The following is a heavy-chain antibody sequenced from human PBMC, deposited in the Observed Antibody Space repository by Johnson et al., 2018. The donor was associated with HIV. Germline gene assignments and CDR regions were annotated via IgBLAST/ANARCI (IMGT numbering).Heavy chain of an antibody. J-gene: IGHJ3*02. CDR2: TDNKGRNT. CDR1: GFTFDDYG. Sequence: VQLVESGGGVVRPGGSLRLSCAASGFTFDDYGMSWVRQVPGKGLEWVGRTDNKGRNTYYANSVKGRFTIFRDNSKNTLYLQMGSLRAEDMAVYYCARASGEWDAFDIWGQGTVVTVSS. CDR3: ARASGEWDAFDI. D-gene: IGHD3-10*01. V-gene: IGHV3-20*04.